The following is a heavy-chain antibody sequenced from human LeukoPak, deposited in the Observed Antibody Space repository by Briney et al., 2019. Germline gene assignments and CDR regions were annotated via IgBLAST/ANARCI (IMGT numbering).Heavy chain of an antibody. D-gene: IGHD3-10*01. CDR2: ISYDGSNK. CDR3: AREDYYGSGSYYNAFDY. V-gene: IGHV3-30-3*01. J-gene: IGHJ4*02. CDR1: GFTFSSYA. Sequence: GGSLRLSCAASGFTFSSYAIHWVRQAPGKGLEWVAVISYDGSNKYYADSVKGRFTISRDNSKNTLYLQMNSLRAEDTAVYYCAREDYYGSGSYYNAFDYWGQGTLVTVSS.